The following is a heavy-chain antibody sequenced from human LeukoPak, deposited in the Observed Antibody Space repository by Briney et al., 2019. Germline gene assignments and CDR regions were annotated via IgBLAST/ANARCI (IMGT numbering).Heavy chain of an antibody. CDR3: ARPYYYDSSPTTYYYYYMDV. Sequence: GGSLRLSCAASGFTFSSYSMNWVRQAPGKGLEWVSSISSSSSYIYYADSVKGRFTISRDNAKNSLYLQMYSLRAEDTAVYYCARPYYYDSSPTTYYYYYMDVWGKGTTVTVSS. CDR1: GFTFSSYS. CDR2: ISSSSSYI. V-gene: IGHV3-21*01. J-gene: IGHJ6*03. D-gene: IGHD3-22*01.